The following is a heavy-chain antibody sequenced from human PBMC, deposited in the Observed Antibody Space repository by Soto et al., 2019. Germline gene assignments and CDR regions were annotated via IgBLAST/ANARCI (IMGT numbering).Heavy chain of an antibody. D-gene: IGHD1-20*01. CDR1: GYIFSSYA. Sequence: QVQLVQSGAEVKKPGASVNVSCKASGYIFSSYAMHWVRQAPGQRLEWMGWINAGNGYTKYSQKFPGRITITWDTSASTAYMDLSRLRSDDTAVYYCARLITGTTGVDYWGQGTLVTVSS. J-gene: IGHJ4*02. CDR3: ARLITGTTGVDY. V-gene: IGHV1-3*01. CDR2: INAGNGYT.